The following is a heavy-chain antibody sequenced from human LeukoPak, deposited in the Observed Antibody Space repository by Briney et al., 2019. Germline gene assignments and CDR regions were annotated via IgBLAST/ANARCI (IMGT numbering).Heavy chain of an antibody. Sequence: GGSLRLSCAGSRYSFDSYAMTWLPQAPGKGLEGVSSINGGGDITSYAESVKGRFTVSRDNSKNTLFLQMNSLRAEDTAVFYCAKRYGDSTGWFFDFWGQGSLVTVSS. CDR1: RYSFDSYA. D-gene: IGHD6-13*01. J-gene: IGHJ4*02. V-gene: IGHV3-23*01. CDR2: INGGGDIT. CDR3: AKRYGDSTGWFFDF.